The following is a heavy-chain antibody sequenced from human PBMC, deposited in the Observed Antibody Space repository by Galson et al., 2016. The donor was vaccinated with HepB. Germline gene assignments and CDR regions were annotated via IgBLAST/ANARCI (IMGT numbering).Heavy chain of an antibody. CDR3: ASSSGWSYYYFDY. CDR1: GASFSGYY. CDR2: INHSGST. D-gene: IGHD6-19*01. Sequence: SETLSLTCAVYGASFSGYYWSWIRQPPGKGLEWIGEINHSGSTNYNPSLKSRVTISVDTSKNQFSLKLSSVTAADTAVYYCASSSGWSYYYFDYWGQGTLVTVSS. J-gene: IGHJ4*02. V-gene: IGHV4-34*01.